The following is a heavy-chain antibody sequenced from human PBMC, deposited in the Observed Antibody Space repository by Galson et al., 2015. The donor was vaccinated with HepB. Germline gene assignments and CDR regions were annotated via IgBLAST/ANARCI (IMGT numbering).Heavy chain of an antibody. CDR3: AKHRDGYNVFDDS. V-gene: IGHV4-4*02. CDR2: IYHRGNT. CDR1: GGSISSSNW. Sequence: LSLTCTVSGGSISSSNWWSWVRQPPGKGSEWLGEIYHRGNTNYNPSLKSRVTLSVDKSKNHFSLRLSSVTAADTAVYYCAKHRDGYNVFDDSWGQGTLFTVSP. J-gene: IGHJ4*02. D-gene: IGHD5-24*01.